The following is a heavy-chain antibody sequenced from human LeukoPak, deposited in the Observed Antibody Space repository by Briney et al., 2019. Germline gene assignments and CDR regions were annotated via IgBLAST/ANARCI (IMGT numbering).Heavy chain of an antibody. Sequence: GGSLQISGQGSGSLFTSYWIGGGRRLPGKGLEWMGIIYPGDSDTRYSPSFQGQVTISADKSISTAYLQWSSLKASDTAMYYCARHAPYDYVWGSYRQVPDYWGQGTLVTVSS. D-gene: IGHD3-16*02. V-gene: IGHV5-51*01. CDR1: GSLFTSYW. J-gene: IGHJ4*02. CDR2: IYPGDSDT. CDR3: ARHAPYDYVWGSYRQVPDY.